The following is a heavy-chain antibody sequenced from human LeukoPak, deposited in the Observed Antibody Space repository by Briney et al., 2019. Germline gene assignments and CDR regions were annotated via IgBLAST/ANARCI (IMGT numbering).Heavy chain of an antibody. CDR3: AREVTNDAFDI. Sequence: PGGSLRLSCAASGFSFSSYGMHWVRQAPGKGLEWVAVIWSDGRSKFYADSVKGRFTVSRDNSKNTLFLQMSSLRADDTALYYCAREVTNDAFDIWGQGTMVTVSS. V-gene: IGHV3-33*01. CDR1: GFSFSSYG. J-gene: IGHJ3*02. CDR2: IWSDGRSK. D-gene: IGHD4-17*01.